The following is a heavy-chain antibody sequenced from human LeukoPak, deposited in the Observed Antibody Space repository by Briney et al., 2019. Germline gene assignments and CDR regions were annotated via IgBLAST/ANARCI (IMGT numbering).Heavy chain of an antibody. Sequence: GGSLRLSCAASEFTVRSYHMSWVRQAPGKGLEWVSVIDSGGSTYYAESVKGRFTISRDNSKNSLYLQMNSLRAEDTAVYYCAELGITMIGGVWGKGTTVTISS. J-gene: IGHJ6*04. CDR3: AELGITMIGGV. V-gene: IGHV3-66*01. CDR1: EFTVRSYH. D-gene: IGHD3-10*02. CDR2: IDSGGST.